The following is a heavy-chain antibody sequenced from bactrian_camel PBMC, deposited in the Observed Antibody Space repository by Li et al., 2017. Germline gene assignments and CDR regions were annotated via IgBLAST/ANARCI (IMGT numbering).Heavy chain of an antibody. CDR1: GSTYSTYC. V-gene: IGHV3S53*01. D-gene: IGHD5*01. CDR2: IDSDGST. CDR3: AADSLMAGWAACVEVTAYKH. J-gene: IGHJ4*01. Sequence: LVESGGGSVQAGGSLSLSCAASGSTYSTYCMGWFRQAPGKEREGVAVIDSDGSTWYADSVKGRFTISKDNAKNTLYLQMNSLKPEDTGIYYCAADSLMAGWAACVEVTAYKHRGQGTQVTVS.